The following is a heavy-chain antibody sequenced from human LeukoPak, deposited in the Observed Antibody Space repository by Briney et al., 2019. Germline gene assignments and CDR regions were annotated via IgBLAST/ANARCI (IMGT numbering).Heavy chain of an antibody. D-gene: IGHD2-15*01. Sequence: ASVKVSCKASGYSFTGHYMHWVRQAPGQGLEWMGWINPKSGGTNYAQKFQGRVTMTRDTSISTAYMDMNSLRAEDTAVYYCASPYCSGGSCYSGAPEIDYWAREPWSPSPQ. CDR3: ASPYCSGGSCYSGAPEIDY. J-gene: IGHJ4*02. V-gene: IGHV1-2*02. CDR2: INPKSGGT. CDR1: GYSFTGHY.